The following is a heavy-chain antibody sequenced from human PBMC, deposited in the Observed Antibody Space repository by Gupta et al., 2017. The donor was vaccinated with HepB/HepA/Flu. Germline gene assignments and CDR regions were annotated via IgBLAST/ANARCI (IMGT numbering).Heavy chain of an antibody. CDR2: IYYSGST. D-gene: IGHD3-3*01. CDR3: ARGEELSFWYYYYGMDV. V-gene: IGHV4-59*01. Sequence: QVQLQESGPGLVKPSATLSLTCTVSGGSISSYYWSWIRQPPGKGLEWIGYIYYSGSTNYNPSLKSRVTISVDTSKNQFSLKLSSVTAADTAVYYCARGEELSFWYYYYGMDVWGQGTTGTVSS. CDR1: GGSISSYY. J-gene: IGHJ6*02.